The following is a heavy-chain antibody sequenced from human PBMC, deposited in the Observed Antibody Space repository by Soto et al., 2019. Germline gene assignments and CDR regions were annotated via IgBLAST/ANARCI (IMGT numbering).Heavy chain of an antibody. D-gene: IGHD6-13*01. CDR3: AKDLKLGSSWDKRYYYYYGMDV. CDR2: ISGSGGST. J-gene: IGHJ6*02. V-gene: IGHV3-23*01. Sequence: GGSLRLSCAASGFTFSSYAMSWVRQAPGKGLEWVSAISGSGGSTYYADSVKGRFTISRDNSKNTLYLQMNSLRAEDTAVYYCAKDLKLGSSWDKRYYYYYGMDVWGQGPTVTVSS. CDR1: GFTFSSYA.